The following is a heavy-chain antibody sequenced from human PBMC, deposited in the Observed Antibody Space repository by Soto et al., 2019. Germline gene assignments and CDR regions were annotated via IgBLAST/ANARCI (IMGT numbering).Heavy chain of an antibody. CDR3: ARMAARPFARRFDP. Sequence: SETLSLTCTVSGGSISSSSYYWGWIRQPPGKGLEWIGSIYYSGSTYYNPSLKSRVTISVDTSKNQFSLKLSSVTAADTAVYYCARMAARPFARRFDPWGQGTLVTVSS. J-gene: IGHJ5*02. V-gene: IGHV4-39*01. CDR1: GGSISSSSYY. CDR2: IYYSGST. D-gene: IGHD6-6*01.